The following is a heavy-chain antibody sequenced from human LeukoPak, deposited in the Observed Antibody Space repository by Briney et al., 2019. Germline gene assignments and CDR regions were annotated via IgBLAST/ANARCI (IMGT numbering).Heavy chain of an antibody. CDR1: GGSISSSSHY. D-gene: IGHD6-19*01. CDR3: ARGLEQWLVKYYYYMDV. V-gene: IGHV4-39*01. CDR2: IYHSGST. Sequence: PSETLSLTCTVSGGSISSSSHYWGWIRQPPGEGLEWIGSIYHSGSTGYNPSLKSRVTISVDTSKNQFSLNLNSVTAADTAVYYCARGLEQWLVKYYYYMDVWGKGTTVTVSS. J-gene: IGHJ6*03.